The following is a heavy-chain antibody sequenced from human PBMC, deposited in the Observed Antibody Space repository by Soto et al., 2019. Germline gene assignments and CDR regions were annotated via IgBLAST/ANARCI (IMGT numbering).Heavy chain of an antibody. D-gene: IGHD6-13*01. Sequence: GGSLSLSCAASGFTFSSYAMSWVRQAPGKGLEWVSAISGSGGSTYYADSVKGRFTISRDNSKNTLYLQMNSLRAEDTAVYYCAKSSPRWSPAVCYFDYWGQGTLVTVSS. V-gene: IGHV3-23*01. CDR2: ISGSGGST. CDR3: AKSSPRWSPAVCYFDY. J-gene: IGHJ4*02. CDR1: GFTFSSYA.